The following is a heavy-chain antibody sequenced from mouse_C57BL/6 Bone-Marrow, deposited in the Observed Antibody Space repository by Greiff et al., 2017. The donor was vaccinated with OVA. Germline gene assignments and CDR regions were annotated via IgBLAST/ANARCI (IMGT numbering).Heavy chain of an antibody. Sequence: QVTLKESGPGILQPSQTLSLTCSFSGFSLSTFGMGVGWIRQPSGKGLEWLAHIWWDDDKYYNPALKSRLTLSKDTSKNQVFLKIANVDTADTATYYCARIYYDYPYWYFDVWGTGTTVTVSS. J-gene: IGHJ1*03. CDR1: GFSLSTFGMG. CDR2: IWWDDDK. D-gene: IGHD2-4*01. CDR3: ARIYYDYPYWYFDV. V-gene: IGHV8-8*01.